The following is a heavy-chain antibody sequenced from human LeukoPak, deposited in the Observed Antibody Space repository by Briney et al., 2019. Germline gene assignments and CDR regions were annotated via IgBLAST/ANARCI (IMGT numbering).Heavy chain of an antibody. D-gene: IGHD6-13*01. CDR3: AKARRYSSSLSAFDI. V-gene: IGHV3-23*01. J-gene: IGHJ3*02. Sequence: GGSLRLSCAASGFTFSSYAMSWVRQAPGKGLEWVSAISGSGGSTYYADSAKGRFTISRDNSKNTLYLQMNSLRAEDTAVYYCAKARRYSSSLSAFDIWGQGTMVTVSS. CDR1: GFTFSSYA. CDR2: ISGSGGST.